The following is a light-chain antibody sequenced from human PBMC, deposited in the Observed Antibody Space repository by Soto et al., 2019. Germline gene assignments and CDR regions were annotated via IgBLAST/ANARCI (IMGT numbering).Light chain of an antibody. CDR2: KAS. Sequence: DIQMTQSPSTLSASVGDTVTITCRASQSLSYCLAWYQQKPGQAPKLLIHKASTLESGVPSRFSGSGSGTEFTLTGSSLQPDDCATFYFQQYDRVPYTFGHGTKREIK. CDR3: QQYDRVPYT. CDR1: QSLSYC. J-gene: IGKJ2*01. V-gene: IGKV1-5*03.